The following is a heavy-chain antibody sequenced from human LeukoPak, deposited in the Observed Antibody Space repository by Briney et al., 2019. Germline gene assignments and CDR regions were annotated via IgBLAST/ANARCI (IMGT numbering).Heavy chain of an antibody. J-gene: IGHJ5*02. CDR1: GYTFTDYY. Sequence: ATVKISCKVSGYTFTDYYMHWVQQAPGKGLEWMGLVDPEDGETIYAEKFQGRVTITADTSTDTAYMELSSLRSEDTAVCYCATGDGITGPNNWFDPWGQGTLVTVSS. D-gene: IGHD1-20*01. CDR2: VDPEDGET. CDR3: ATGDGITGPNNWFDP. V-gene: IGHV1-69-2*01.